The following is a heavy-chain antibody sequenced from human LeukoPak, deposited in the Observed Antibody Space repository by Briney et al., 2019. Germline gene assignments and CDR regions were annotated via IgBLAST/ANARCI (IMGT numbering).Heavy chain of an antibody. CDR1: GYTFTDYY. D-gene: IGHD3-10*01. V-gene: IGHV1-2*02. J-gene: IGHJ4*02. CDR3: ARLYYYNSACFDY. Sequence: ASVKVSCKASGYTFTDYYMHWVRQAPGQGLEWMGWINPNSGGTNYAQKFQGRVTMTRDTSISTAYMELRSLRSDDTAVYYCARLYYYNSACFDYWGQGTLVTASS. CDR2: INPNSGGT.